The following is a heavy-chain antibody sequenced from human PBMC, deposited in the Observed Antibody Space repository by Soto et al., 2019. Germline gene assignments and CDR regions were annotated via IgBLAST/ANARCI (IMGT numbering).Heavy chain of an antibody. CDR3: AREGLNYYDSSGYPDY. D-gene: IGHD3-22*01. CDR1: GGSISSGDYY. Sequence: TVSGGSISSGDYYWSWIRQPPGKGLEWIGYIYYSGSTYYNPSLKSRVTISVDTSKNQFSLKLSSVTAADTAVYYCAREGLNYYDSSGYPDYWGQGTLVTVSS. V-gene: IGHV4-30-4*01. CDR2: IYYSGST. J-gene: IGHJ4*02.